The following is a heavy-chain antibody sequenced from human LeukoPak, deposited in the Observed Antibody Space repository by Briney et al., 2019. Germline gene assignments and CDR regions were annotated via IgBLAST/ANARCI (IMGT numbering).Heavy chain of an antibody. D-gene: IGHD6-13*01. Sequence: GGSLRLSCAASGFTFSSYGMHWVRQAPGKGLEWVAVIWFDGSNKYYADSVKGRFTIFRDNSKNTLYLQMNSLSAEDTAVYYCARGKEQQLYAFDIWGQGTMVTVSS. CDR1: GFTFSSYG. V-gene: IGHV3-33*01. CDR2: IWFDGSNK. J-gene: IGHJ3*02. CDR3: ARGKEQQLYAFDI.